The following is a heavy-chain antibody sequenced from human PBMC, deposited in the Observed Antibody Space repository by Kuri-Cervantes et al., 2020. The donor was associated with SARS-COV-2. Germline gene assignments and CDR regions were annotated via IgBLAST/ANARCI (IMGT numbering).Heavy chain of an antibody. J-gene: IGHJ4*02. CDR3: TATHNYYNSRNIPNY. Sequence: GGSLCLSCAASGDTFTDAWMSWVRQAPGKGLEWVGRINSKVDGGTTDFAAHTEGRFHISKDDSSNTVYLQMNSLTTEDTAVYFCTATHNYYNSRNIPNYWGQGALVTVSS. CDR2: INSKVDGGTT. CDR1: GDTFTDAW. D-gene: IGHD3-10*01. V-gene: IGHV3-15*01.